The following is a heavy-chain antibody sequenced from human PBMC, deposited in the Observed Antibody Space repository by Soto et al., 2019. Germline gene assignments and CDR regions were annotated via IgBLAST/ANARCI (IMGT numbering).Heavy chain of an antibody. J-gene: IGHJ5*02. CDR3: AHTGALGREDIVVVPAAMRGGWFDP. V-gene: IGHV2-5*02. CDR1: GFSLSTSGVG. D-gene: IGHD2-2*01. CDR2: IYWDDDK. Sequence: SGPTLVNPTQTLTLTCTFSGFSLSTSGVGVGWIRQPPGKALEWLALIYWDDDKRYSPSLKSRLTITKDTSKNQVVLTMTNMDPVDTATYYCAHTGALGREDIVVVPAAMRGGWFDPWGQGTLVTVSS.